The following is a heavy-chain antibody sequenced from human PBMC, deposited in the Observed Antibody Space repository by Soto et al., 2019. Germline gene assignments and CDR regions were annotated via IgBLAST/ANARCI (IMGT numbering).Heavy chain of an antibody. CDR1: GFTFSSYA. V-gene: IGHV3-30*04. CDR3: AKDRFMYYDYVWGSYRPGGYFDY. D-gene: IGHD3-16*02. CDR2: ISYDGSNK. J-gene: IGHJ4*02. Sequence: QVQLVESGGGVVQPGRSLRLSCAASGFTFSSYAMHWVRQAPGKGLEWVAVISYDGSNKYYADSVKGRFTISRDNSKNTLYLQMNSLRAEDTAVYYCAKDRFMYYDYVWGSYRPGGYFDYWGQGTLVTVSS.